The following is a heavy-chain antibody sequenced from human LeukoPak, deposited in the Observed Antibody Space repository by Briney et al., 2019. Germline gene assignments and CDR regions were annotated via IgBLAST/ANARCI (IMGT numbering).Heavy chain of an antibody. CDR3: ASGDGYNRLGY. J-gene: IGHJ4*02. V-gene: IGHV4-34*01. CDR1: GGSFSGYY. D-gene: IGHD5-12*01. Sequence: SETLSLTCAVYGGSFSGYYWSWIRQPPGKGLEWIGEINHSGSTNYNPSLKSRVTISVDTSKNQFSLELSSVTAADTAVYYCASGDGYNRLGYWGQGTLVTVSS. CDR2: INHSGST.